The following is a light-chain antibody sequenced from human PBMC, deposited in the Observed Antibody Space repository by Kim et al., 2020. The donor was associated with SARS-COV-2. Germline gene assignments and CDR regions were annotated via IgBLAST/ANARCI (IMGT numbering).Light chain of an antibody. CDR3: SSHTRSSTWV. CDR2: DVS. Sequence: QSALTQPASVSGSPGQSITISCTGTSSDVGDYNYVSWYQQHPGKAPKLIIYDVSKRPSGVSNRFSGSKSGNTASLTISGLQAEDEADYYCSSHTRSSTWVFGGGTQLTVL. J-gene: IGLJ3*02. CDR1: SSDVGDYNY. V-gene: IGLV2-14*01.